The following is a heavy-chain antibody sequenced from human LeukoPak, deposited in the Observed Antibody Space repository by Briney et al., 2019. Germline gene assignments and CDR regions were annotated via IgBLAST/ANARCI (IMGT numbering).Heavy chain of an antibody. CDR3: AQDFYGSGSYDY. J-gene: IGHJ4*02. Sequence: PGGSLRLSCAASGFTVSSNYMSWVRQAPGKGLEWVSVIYSGGSTYYADSVKGGFTISRDNSKNTLYLQMNSLRAEDTAVYYCAQDFYGSGSYDYWGQGTLVTVSS. CDR2: IYSGGST. V-gene: IGHV3-66*01. D-gene: IGHD3-10*01. CDR1: GFTVSSNY.